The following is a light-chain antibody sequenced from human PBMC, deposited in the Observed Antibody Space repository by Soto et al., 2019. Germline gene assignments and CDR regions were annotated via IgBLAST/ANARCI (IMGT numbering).Light chain of an antibody. CDR2: EVS. Sequence: QSALTQPASMSGSPGQSITISCTGTSSDVGGYNYVSWYQRHPGKAPKLMIYEVSNRPSGVSNRFSGSKSGNTASLTISGLQAEDEADYYCSSSTINNTVLFGGGTKLNVL. V-gene: IGLV2-14*01. J-gene: IGLJ2*01. CDR3: SSSTINNTVL. CDR1: SSDVGGYNY.